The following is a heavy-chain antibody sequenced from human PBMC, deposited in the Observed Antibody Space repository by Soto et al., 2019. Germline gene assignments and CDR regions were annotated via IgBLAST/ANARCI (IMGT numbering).Heavy chain of an antibody. Sequence: SQTLSLTCAISGDSVSESSVSWNWIRQSPSRGLEWLGRTYYRSKWYNDYAVSVKSRITINPDTSKNQFSLQLNSVTPEDTAVYYCARVEVGATATDYYYYYGMDVWGQGTTVTVSS. J-gene: IGHJ6*02. D-gene: IGHD1-26*01. CDR2: TYYRSKWYN. CDR1: GDSVSESSVS. V-gene: IGHV6-1*01. CDR3: ARVEVGATATDYYYYYGMDV.